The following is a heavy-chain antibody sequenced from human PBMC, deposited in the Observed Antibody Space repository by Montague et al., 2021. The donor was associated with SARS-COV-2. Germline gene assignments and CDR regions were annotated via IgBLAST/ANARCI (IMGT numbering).Heavy chain of an antibody. V-gene: IGHV4-39*01. D-gene: IGHD3-10*01. CDR2: IFYSGST. J-gene: IGHJ4*02. Sequence: SETLSLTCTVFGGSISSSSYYWGWIRQPPGKGLERIGSIFYSGSTDYNPSLKSRVTISVDTSKNQFSLKLSSVTAADTAVYYCASMVRAQVYYLDYWGQGTLVTVSS. CDR1: GGSISSSSYY. CDR3: ASMVRAQVYYLDY.